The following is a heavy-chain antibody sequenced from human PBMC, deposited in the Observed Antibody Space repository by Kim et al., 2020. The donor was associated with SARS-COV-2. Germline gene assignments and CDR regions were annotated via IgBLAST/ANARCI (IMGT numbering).Heavy chain of an antibody. CDR3: ARAGGSTTKPYYYYYYMDV. Sequence: SETLSLTCAVYGGSFSGYYWSWIRQPPGKGLEWIGEINHSGSTNYNPSLKSRVTISVDTSKNQFSLKLSSVTAADTAVYYCARAGGSTTKPYYYYYYMDVWGKGTTVTVSS. CDR1: GGSFSGYY. CDR2: INHSGST. D-gene: IGHD2-2*01. J-gene: IGHJ6*03. V-gene: IGHV4-34*01.